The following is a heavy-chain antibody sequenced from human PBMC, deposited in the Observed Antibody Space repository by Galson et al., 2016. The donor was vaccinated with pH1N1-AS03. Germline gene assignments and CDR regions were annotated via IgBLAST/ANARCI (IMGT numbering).Heavy chain of an antibody. Sequence: SVKVSCKASGGTFGTSAISWVRQAPGHGPEWMGRLTPMLNVTSYAQKFQGRVTITAGTSTSTVYMELSSLRSDDTAVYYCATPGGVGYLDNWGRGTLVTVSS. CDR2: LTPMLNVT. CDR1: GGTFGTSA. D-gene: IGHD3-16*01. V-gene: IGHV1-69*04. J-gene: IGHJ4*02. CDR3: ATPGGVGYLDN.